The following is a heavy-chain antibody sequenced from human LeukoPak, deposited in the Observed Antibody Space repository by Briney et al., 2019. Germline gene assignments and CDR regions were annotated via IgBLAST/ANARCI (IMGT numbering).Heavy chain of an antibody. CDR2: INPSGGST. V-gene: IGHV1-46*01. J-gene: IGHJ4*02. CDR3: GRRGYSYDLSY. Sequence: ASVKVSCKASGYSFTSYYIHWVRQAPGQGLEWMGIINPSGGSTTYAQRFQGRVTMTRDTSTSTVYMELSSLRSEDTAVYYCGRRGYSYDLSYWGQGTPVTVSS. CDR1: GYSFTSYY. D-gene: IGHD5-18*01.